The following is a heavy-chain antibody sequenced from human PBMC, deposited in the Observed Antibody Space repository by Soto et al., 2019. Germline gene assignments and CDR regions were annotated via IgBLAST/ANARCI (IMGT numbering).Heavy chain of an antibody. J-gene: IGHJ4*02. Sequence: QVQLQQWGAGLLKPSETLSLTCAVYGGSFSGYYWSWIRQPPGKGLEWIGEINHSGSTNYNPSLXRXAXIXXDTSKNQFSLKLSSVTAADTAVYYCARGWGRISDYWGQGALVAVSS. D-gene: IGHD7-27*01. V-gene: IGHV4-34*01. CDR2: INHSGST. CDR1: GGSFSGYY. CDR3: ARGWGRISDY.